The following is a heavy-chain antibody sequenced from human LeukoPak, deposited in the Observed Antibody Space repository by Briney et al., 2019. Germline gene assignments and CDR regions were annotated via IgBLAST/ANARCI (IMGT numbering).Heavy chain of an antibody. CDR2: ISSSSSFI. CDR3: ARGQYYYDSSGYYPDY. V-gene: IGHV3-21*01. Sequence: GGSLRLSCAASGFTFSSYGMNWVRQAPGKGLEWVSSISSSSSFIYYADSVKGRFTISRDNAKNSLYLQMNSLRAEDTAVYYCARGQYYYDSSGYYPDYWGQGTLVTVSS. D-gene: IGHD3-22*01. CDR1: GFTFSSYG. J-gene: IGHJ4*02.